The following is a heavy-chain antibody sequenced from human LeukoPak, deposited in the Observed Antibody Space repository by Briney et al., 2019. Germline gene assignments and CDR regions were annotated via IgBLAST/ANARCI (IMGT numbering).Heavy chain of an antibody. D-gene: IGHD6-13*01. J-gene: IGHJ5*02. CDR2: IYYSGST. CDR1: GGSISSGDYY. Sequence: PSQTLSLTCTVSGGSISSGDYYWSWIRQPSGKGLEWIGYIYYSGSTYYNPSLKSRVTISVDTSKNQFSLKLSSVTAADTAVYYCARRYSSSWYHWFDPWGQGTLVTVSS. V-gene: IGHV4-30-4*01. CDR3: ARRYSSSWYHWFDP.